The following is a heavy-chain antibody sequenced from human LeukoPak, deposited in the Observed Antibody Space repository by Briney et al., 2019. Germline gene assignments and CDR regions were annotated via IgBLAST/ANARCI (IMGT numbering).Heavy chain of an antibody. CDR1: GYSISSGYY. V-gene: IGHV4-38-2*02. Sequence: KPSEALSLTCTVSGYSISSGYYWGWIRQPPGKGLEWIGSIYHSGSTYYNPSLKSRVTISVDTSKNQFSLKLSSVTAADTAVYYCARHPLGTVTIFDYWGQGTLVTVSS. J-gene: IGHJ4*02. CDR2: IYHSGST. CDR3: ARHPLGTVTIFDY. D-gene: IGHD4-17*01.